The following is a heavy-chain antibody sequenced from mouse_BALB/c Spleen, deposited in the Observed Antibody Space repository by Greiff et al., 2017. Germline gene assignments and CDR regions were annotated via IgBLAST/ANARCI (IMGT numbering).Heavy chain of an antibody. V-gene: IGHV10-1*02. CDR2: IRSKSNNYAT. CDR1: GFTFNTYA. CDR3: VRQDYGSSYYAMDY. D-gene: IGHD1-1*01. J-gene: IGHJ4*01. Sequence: GGGLVQPNGSLKLSCAASGFTFNTYAMNWVRQAPGKGLEWVARIRSKSNNYATYYADSVKDRFTISRDDSQSMLYLQMNNLKTEDTAMYYCVRQDYGSSYYAMDYWGQGTSVTVSS.